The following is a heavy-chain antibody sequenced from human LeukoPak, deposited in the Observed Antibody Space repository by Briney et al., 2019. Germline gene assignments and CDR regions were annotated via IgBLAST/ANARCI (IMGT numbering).Heavy chain of an antibody. D-gene: IGHD2-2*01. V-gene: IGHV3-7*01. Sequence: GGSLRLSCAASGFAFRNFWMSWVRQAPGKGLELVANTKQDGSGKYYVDSVEGRFTVSRDNAKNSLYLQMNSLRAEDTAVYYCARNLPAADYWGQGTLVTVSS. CDR3: ARNLPAADY. CDR2: TKQDGSGK. J-gene: IGHJ4*02. CDR1: GFAFRNFW.